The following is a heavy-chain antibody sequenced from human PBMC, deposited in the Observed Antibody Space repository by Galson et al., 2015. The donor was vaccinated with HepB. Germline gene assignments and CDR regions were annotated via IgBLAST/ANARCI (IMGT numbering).Heavy chain of an antibody. CDR3: ARSAGDLDY. CDR1: GDSVSSNRAA. CDR2: TYYRSKWYY. Sequence: CAISGDSVSSNRAAWNWIRQSPSRGLEWLGRTYYRSKWYYGYAVSVKSRITVNPDTSKNQFSLHLNSVTPEDTAVYYCARSAGDLDYWGQGTLVTVSS. J-gene: IGHJ4*02. D-gene: IGHD7-27*01. V-gene: IGHV6-1*01.